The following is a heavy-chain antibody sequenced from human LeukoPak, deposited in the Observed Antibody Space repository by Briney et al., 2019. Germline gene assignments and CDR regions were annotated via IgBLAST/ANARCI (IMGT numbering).Heavy chain of an antibody. J-gene: IGHJ4*02. CDR3: GHDSSGYYYQLDY. V-gene: IGHV3-11*04. CDR1: GFTFSDYY. D-gene: IGHD3-22*01. Sequence: PGGSLRLSCAASGFTFSDYYMTWIRQAPGKGLEWVSYISSRGSTILYADSVKGRFTISRDNAKNSLYLQMNSLRAEDTAVYYCGHDSSGYYYQLDYWGQGTLVTVSS. CDR2: ISSRGSTI.